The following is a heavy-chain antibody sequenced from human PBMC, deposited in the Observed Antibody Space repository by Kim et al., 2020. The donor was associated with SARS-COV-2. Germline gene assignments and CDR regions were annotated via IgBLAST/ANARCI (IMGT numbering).Heavy chain of an antibody. CDR2: IYQSGTT. J-gene: IGHJ4*02. CDR1: GHPITSGYF. D-gene: IGHD3-22*01. CDR3: TSKYYYDSSGYYYADL. Sequence: SETLSLTCTVSGHPITSGYFWGWIRQSPGKGLEWLGSIYQSGTTYYNPSLKSRVTISIDTAKSQFSLRLNSVTAADTAVYYCTSKYYYDSSGYYYADLWGQGTLVTVSS. V-gene: IGHV4-38-2*02.